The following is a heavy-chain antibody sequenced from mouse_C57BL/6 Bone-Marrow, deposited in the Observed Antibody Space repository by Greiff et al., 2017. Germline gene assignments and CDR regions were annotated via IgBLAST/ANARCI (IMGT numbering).Heavy chain of an antibody. CDR1: GYTFTSYG. J-gene: IGHJ1*03. V-gene: IGHV1-81*01. D-gene: IGHD1-2*01. CDR3: ARGPTTAWYFDV. Sequence: QVHVKQSGAELARPGASVKLSCKASGYTFTSYGISWVKQRTGQGLEWIGEIYPRSGNTYYNEKFKGKATLTADKSSSTAYMELRSLTSEDSAVYFCARGPTTAWYFDVWGTGTTVTVSS. CDR2: IYPRSGNT.